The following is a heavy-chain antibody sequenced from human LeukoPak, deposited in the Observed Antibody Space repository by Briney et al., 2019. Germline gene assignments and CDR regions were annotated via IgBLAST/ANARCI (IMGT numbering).Heavy chain of an antibody. Sequence: KPSETLSLTCTVSGGSISSGSYYWSWIRQPAGKGLEWIGRIYTGGSTNYNPSLKSRVTISVDTSKNQFSLKLSSVTAADTAVYYCSRETPNYYGSGSYFPPVPGNWFDPWGQGTLVTVSS. J-gene: IGHJ5*02. CDR2: IYTGGST. D-gene: IGHD3-10*01. CDR3: SRETPNYYGSGSYFPPVPGNWFDP. CDR1: GGSISSGSYY. V-gene: IGHV4-61*02.